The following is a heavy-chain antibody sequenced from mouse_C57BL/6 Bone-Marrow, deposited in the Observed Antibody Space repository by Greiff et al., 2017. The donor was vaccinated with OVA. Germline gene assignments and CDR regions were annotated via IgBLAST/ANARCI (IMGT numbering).Heavy chain of an antibody. D-gene: IGHD6-1*01. V-gene: IGHV7-3*01. CDR3: ARDNLLSPGAMDY. CDR2: IRNKANGYTT. Sequence: EVHLVESGGGLVQPGGSLSLSCAASGFTFTDYYMSWVRQPPGKALEWLGFIRNKANGYTTEYSASVKGRFTISRDNSQSILYLQMNALRAEDSATYYCARDNLLSPGAMDYWGQGTSVTVSS. J-gene: IGHJ4*01. CDR1: GFTFTDYY.